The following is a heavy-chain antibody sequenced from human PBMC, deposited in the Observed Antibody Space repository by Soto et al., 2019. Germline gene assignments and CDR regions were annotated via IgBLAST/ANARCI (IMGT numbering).Heavy chain of an antibody. Sequence: QVQLQESGPGLVKPSGTLSLTCAVSGGSISSDNWWNWVRQFPGKGLEWIGEIYHRGSTSYNPSRKSRVTISVDNSKNQFSLKLRSVTAADTAVYYCARRGSGIVYGLDVWGQGTTVTVSS. CDR2: IYHRGST. CDR3: ARRGSGIVYGLDV. V-gene: IGHV4-4*02. D-gene: IGHD3-10*01. CDR1: GGSISSDNW. J-gene: IGHJ6*02.